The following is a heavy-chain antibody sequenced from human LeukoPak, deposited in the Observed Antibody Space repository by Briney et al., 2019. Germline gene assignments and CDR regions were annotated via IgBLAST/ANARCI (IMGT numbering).Heavy chain of an antibody. J-gene: IGHJ4*02. Sequence: ASVKVSCKASGYTFTGYYMHWVRQAPGQGLEGMGWINPNSGGTNYAQKFQGRVTMTRDTSISTAYMELSRLRSDATAVYYCARDRTSGWYYFDYWGQGTLVTVSS. V-gene: IGHV1-2*02. CDR1: GYTFTGYY. D-gene: IGHD6-19*01. CDR2: INPNSGGT. CDR3: ARDRTSGWYYFDY.